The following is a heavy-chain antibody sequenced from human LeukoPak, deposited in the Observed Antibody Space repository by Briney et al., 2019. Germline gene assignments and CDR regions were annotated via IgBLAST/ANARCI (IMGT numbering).Heavy chain of an antibody. CDR2: INWNGGST. Sequence: GGSLRLSCAASGFTFDDYGMSWVRQAPGKGLEWVSGINWNGGSTGYADSVQGRFTISRDNAKNSLYLQMNSLRAEDTALYHCARVREYSSSRWFDPWGQGTLVTVSS. V-gene: IGHV3-20*01. CDR3: ARVREYSSSRWFDP. J-gene: IGHJ5*02. D-gene: IGHD6-6*01. CDR1: GFTFDDYG.